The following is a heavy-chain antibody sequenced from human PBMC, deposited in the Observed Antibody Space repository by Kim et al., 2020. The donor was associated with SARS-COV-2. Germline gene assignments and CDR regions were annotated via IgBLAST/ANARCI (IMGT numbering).Heavy chain of an antibody. CDR3: THGGSGAFDY. CDR2: ISSNGETR. CDR1: GLTLGNFA. J-gene: IGHJ4*02. V-gene: IGHV3-23*01. Sequence: GGSLRLSCAASGLTLGNFAMIWVRQAAGKGLEWVSVISSNGETRYYADSVRGRFTISRDNSKNTLYLQMNSLRTEYTALYYCTHGGSGAFDYWGQGTLVTVSS. D-gene: IGHD3-16*01.